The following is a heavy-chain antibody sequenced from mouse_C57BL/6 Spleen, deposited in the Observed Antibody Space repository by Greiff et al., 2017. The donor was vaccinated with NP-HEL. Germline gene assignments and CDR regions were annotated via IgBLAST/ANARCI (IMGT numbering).Heavy chain of an antibody. CDR2: IDPENGDT. D-gene: IGHD1-1*01. J-gene: IGHJ4*01. CDR1: GFNIKDDY. CDR3: TKDYGPSMDY. V-gene: IGHV14-4*01. Sequence: EVKLQQSGAELVRPGASVKLSCAASGFNIKDDYMHWVKQRPEQGLEWIGWIDPENGDTEYASKFQGKATITADTSSNTAYLQLSSLTSEDTAVYYCTKDYGPSMDYWGQGTSVTVSS.